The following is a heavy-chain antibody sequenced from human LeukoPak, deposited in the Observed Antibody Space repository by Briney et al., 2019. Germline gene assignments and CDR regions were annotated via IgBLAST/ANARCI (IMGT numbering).Heavy chain of an antibody. CDR1: GGTFSIYA. CDR3: ARDRTIDAFDP. D-gene: IGHD4/OR15-4a*01. CDR2: TIPIFGTA. V-gene: IGHV1-69*06. J-gene: IGHJ5*02. Sequence: ASVKVSFKASGGTFSIYAISWVRQAPGQGLEWMGGTIPIFGTANYAQKFQGRVTITADKSTSTAYMELSSLRSEDTAVYYCARDRTIDAFDPWGQGTLVTVSS.